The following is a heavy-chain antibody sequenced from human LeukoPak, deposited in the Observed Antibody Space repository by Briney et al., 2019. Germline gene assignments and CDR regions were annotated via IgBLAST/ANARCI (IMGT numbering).Heavy chain of an antibody. Sequence: GGSLRLSCAASGFAFGNYAMGWVRQAPGKGLEWVSSIDSSGTYTPSAESVKGRFTISRDNSENTTYLQLNSLRAEDTAVYSCAKISTVAENFDHWGQGTLVTVSS. CDR1: GFAFGNYA. D-gene: IGHD4-23*01. CDR3: AKISTVAENFDH. CDR2: IDSSGTYT. J-gene: IGHJ4*02. V-gene: IGHV3-23*05.